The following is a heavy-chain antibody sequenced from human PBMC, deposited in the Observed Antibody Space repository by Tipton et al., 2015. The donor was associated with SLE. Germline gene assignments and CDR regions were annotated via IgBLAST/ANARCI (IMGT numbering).Heavy chain of an antibody. Sequence: GSLRLSCAASGFTFSSYEMNWVRQAPGKGLEWVSYISSSGSTIYYADSVKGRFTISRDNAKNSLYLQMNSLRVEDTAVYYCARDMVEARAFDIWGRGTMVSVSS. D-gene: IGHD4/OR15-4a*01. CDR3: ARDMVEARAFDI. J-gene: IGHJ3*02. CDR1: GFTFSSYE. CDR2: ISSSGSTI. V-gene: IGHV3-48*03.